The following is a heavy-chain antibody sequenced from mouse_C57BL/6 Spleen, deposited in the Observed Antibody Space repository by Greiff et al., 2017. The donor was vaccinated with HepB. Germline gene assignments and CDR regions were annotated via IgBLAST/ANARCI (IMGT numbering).Heavy chain of an antibody. D-gene: IGHD4-1*02. J-gene: IGHJ3*01. Sequence: EVNLVESGGGLVQPGGSLSLSCAASGFTFTDYYMSWVRQPPGKALEWLGFIRNKANGYTTEYSASVKGRFTISRDNSQSILYLQMNALRAEDSATYYCASPQLGSWFAYWGQGTLVTVSA. CDR2: IRNKANGYTT. V-gene: IGHV7-3*01. CDR1: GFTFTDYY. CDR3: ASPQLGSWFAY.